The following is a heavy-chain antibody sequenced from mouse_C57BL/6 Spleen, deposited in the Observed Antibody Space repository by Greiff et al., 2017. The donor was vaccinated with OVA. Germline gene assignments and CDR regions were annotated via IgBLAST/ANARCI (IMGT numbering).Heavy chain of an antibody. CDR3: TGNYRG. V-gene: IGHV1-15*01. J-gene: IGHJ2*01. Sequence: QVQLQQSGAELVRPGASVTLSCKASGYTFTDYEMHWVKQTPVHGLEWIGAIDPETGGTAYNQKFKGKAILTADKSSSTAYMERRSLTSEDSAVYYCTGNYRGWGQGTTLTVSS. D-gene: IGHD2-14*01. CDR2: IDPETGGT. CDR1: GYTFTDYE.